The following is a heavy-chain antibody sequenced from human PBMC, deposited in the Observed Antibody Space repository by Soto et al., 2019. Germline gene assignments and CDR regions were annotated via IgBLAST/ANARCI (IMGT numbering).Heavy chain of an antibody. D-gene: IGHD2-8*01. CDR3: ARDIVLMVYDYYYYYGMDV. CDR1: GFTFSSYG. J-gene: IGHJ6*02. CDR2: IWYDGSNK. V-gene: IGHV3-33*01. Sequence: ESGGGVVQPGRSLRLSCAASGFTFSSYGMHWVRQAPGKGLEWVAVIWYDGSNKYYADSVKGRFTISRDNSKNTLYLQMNSQRAEDTAVYYCARDIVLMVYDYYYYYGMDVWGQGTTVTVSS.